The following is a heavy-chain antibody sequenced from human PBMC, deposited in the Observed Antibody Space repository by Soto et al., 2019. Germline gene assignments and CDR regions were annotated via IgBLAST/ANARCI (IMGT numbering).Heavy chain of an antibody. CDR2: ISWNGGNI. Sequence: GGSLRLSCAASGFTFDDYAMHWVRQAPGKGLEWVSGISWNGGNIGYADSVKGRLTISRDNAKNSLYLQMNSLRAEDTALYYCAKDTEVAVAGIEIWGQGTLVTVSS. D-gene: IGHD6-19*01. J-gene: IGHJ4*02. CDR1: GFTFDDYA. CDR3: AKDTEVAVAGIEI. V-gene: IGHV3-9*01.